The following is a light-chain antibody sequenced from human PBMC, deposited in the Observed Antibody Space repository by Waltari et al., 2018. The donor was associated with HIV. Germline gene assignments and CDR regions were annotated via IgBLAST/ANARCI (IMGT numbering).Light chain of an antibody. CDR3: CSYAGSSPVL. CDR2: EGS. Sequence: QSALTQPASVSGSPGQSITISCTGTSSDVGSYNLVSWYQQHPGKAPKLMIYEGSKRPSVVSNRFSGSKSGSTASLTISVLQAEDGAGYYCCSYAGSSPVLFGGGTKLTVL. CDR1: SSDVGSYNL. J-gene: IGLJ2*01. V-gene: IGLV2-23*01.